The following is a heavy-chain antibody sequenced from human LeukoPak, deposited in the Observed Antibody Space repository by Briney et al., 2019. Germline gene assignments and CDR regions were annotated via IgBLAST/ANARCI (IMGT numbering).Heavy chain of an antibody. V-gene: IGHV3-15*01. J-gene: IGHJ4*02. CDR1: GFTFSNAW. CDR2: IKSKTDGGTT. Sequence: GSLRLSCAASGFTFSNAWMSWVRQAPGKGLGWVGRIKSKTDGGTTDYAAPVKGRFTISRDDSKNTLYLQMNSLKTEDTAVYYCTTLYDFWSGVDYWGQGTLVTVSS. D-gene: IGHD3-3*01. CDR3: TTLYDFWSGVDY.